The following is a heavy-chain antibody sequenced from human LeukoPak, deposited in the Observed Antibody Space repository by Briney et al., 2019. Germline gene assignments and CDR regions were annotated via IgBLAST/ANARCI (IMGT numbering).Heavy chain of an antibody. D-gene: IGHD5-12*01. J-gene: IGHJ4*02. CDR3: ARYSGYQYGWYFDY. V-gene: IGHV1-69*13. Sequence: ASVRVSCKASGHTLTAYYIYWVRQAPGQGLEWMGGIIPIFGTANYAQKFQGRVTITADESTSTAYMELGSLRSEDTAVYYCARYSGYQYGWYFDYWGQGTLVTVSS. CDR2: IIPIFGTA. CDR1: GHTLTAYY.